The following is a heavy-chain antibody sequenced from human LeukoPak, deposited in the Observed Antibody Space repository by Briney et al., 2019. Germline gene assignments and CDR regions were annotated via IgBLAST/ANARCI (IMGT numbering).Heavy chain of an antibody. CDR1: GGSINIVGYS. V-gene: IGHV4-61*02. D-gene: IGHD6-19*01. CDR3: TRGWSSGGAFDI. Sequence: SETLSLTCTVSGGSINIVGYSWTWIRQPAGKGLEWIGRIYSSGSTDQNPSLKSRVTVSMDTSKNQFSLEMRSVTAADTAVYYCTRGWSSGGAFDIWGQGTMVTVSS. CDR2: IYSSGST. J-gene: IGHJ3*02.